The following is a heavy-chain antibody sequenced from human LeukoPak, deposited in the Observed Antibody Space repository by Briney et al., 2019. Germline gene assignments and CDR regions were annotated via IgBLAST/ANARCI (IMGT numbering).Heavy chain of an antibody. CDR3: ARGTTNDY. V-gene: IGHV1-46*01. CDR2: INPGGGAT. Sequence: ASVKVSCKASGYTFTSYHIHWVRQAPGQGLEWMGIINPGGGATSYAQKFQGRVTRTRDTSTSTVYMELSSLRSEDTAVYYCARGTTNDYWGQGTLVTVSS. CDR1: GYTFTSYH. D-gene: IGHD1-1*01. J-gene: IGHJ4*02.